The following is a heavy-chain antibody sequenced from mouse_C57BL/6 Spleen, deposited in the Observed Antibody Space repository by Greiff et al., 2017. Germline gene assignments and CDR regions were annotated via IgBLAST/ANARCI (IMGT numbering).Heavy chain of an antibody. V-gene: IGHV1-26*01. J-gene: IGHJ3*01. CDR1: GYTFTDYY. Sequence: VQLHQSGPALVKPGASLKISCKASGYTFTDYYMNWVQQSHGKSLEWIGNISPNNGGTSYKQKIKGKATLTVDNTSSTAYMELRSLTSADSADYDCARADYGYHYWGQGTLVTVSA. D-gene: IGHD2-2*01. CDR3: ARADYGYHY. CDR2: ISPNNGGT.